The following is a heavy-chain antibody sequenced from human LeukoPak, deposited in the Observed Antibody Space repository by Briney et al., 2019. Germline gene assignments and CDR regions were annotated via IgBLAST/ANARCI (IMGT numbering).Heavy chain of an antibody. J-gene: IGHJ4*02. CDR2: IKEDGSEK. CDR3: AKYGARREFDY. CDR1: GFTFSNYG. V-gene: IGHV3-7*03. D-gene: IGHD4-17*01. Sequence: GGSLRLSCAASGFTFSNYGMHWVRQAPGKGLEWVANIKEDGSEKNYVDSVKGRFTISRDNSKNTLYLQMNSLRAEDTAVYYCAKYGARREFDYWGQGTLVTVSS.